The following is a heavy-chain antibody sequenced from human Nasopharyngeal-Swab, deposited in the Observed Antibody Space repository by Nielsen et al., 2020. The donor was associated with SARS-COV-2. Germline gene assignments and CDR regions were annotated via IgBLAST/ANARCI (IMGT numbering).Heavy chain of an antibody. CDR2: LRSSSNSI. Sequence: GGSLRLSCAASEITFSTYSMNWVRQAPGKGLAWVSYLRSSSNSIYYAGSVKGRFTISRDNAKNSLYLQMNGLRDEDTAVYYCAIDKGVRGVLTWCQGTLVTVSS. J-gene: IGHJ5*02. CDR3: AIDKGVRGVLT. CDR1: EITFSTYS. D-gene: IGHD3-10*01. V-gene: IGHV3-48*02.